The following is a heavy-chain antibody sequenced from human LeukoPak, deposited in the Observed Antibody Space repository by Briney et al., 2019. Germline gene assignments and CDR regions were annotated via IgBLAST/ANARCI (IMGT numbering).Heavy chain of an antibody. CDR3: ATDYVWGSYAYY. D-gene: IGHD3-16*01. Sequence: ASVKVPCKVSGYTFTDYYMHWVQQAPGKGLEWMGLVDPEDGETIYAEKFQGRVTITADTSTDTAYMELSSLRSEDTAVYYCATDYVWGSYAYYWGQGTLVTVSS. CDR2: VDPEDGET. CDR1: GYTFTDYY. V-gene: IGHV1-69-2*01. J-gene: IGHJ4*02.